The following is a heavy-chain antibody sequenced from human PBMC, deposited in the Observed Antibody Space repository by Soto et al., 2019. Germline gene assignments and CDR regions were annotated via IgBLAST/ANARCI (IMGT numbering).Heavy chain of an antibody. Sequence: GESLKISCKGSGYSFTSYWLGWVRQMPGKGLEWMGIIYPGDSDTRYSTSFQGQVTISADKSISTAYLQWSTLKASYIAMYYCARLIISSSFCIAARLPQRRYFDYWGQGTLVTVSS. CDR2: IYPGDSDT. CDR1: GYSFTSYW. D-gene: IGHD6-6*01. J-gene: IGHJ4*02. V-gene: IGHV5-51*01. CDR3: ARLIISSSFCIAARLPQRRYFDY.